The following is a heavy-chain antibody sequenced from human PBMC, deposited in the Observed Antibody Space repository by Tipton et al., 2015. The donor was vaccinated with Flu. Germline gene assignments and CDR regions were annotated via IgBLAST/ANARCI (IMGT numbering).Heavy chain of an antibody. Sequence: TLSLTCTVSGGSINSYYWSWIRQSDGKGLEWIGRIYSSGSTNYNPSLKSRVTMSVDTSKNQFSLKMSSVTAADTAVYYCARFSVRGESDYWGQGTLVTVSS. CDR1: GGSINSYY. CDR2: IYSSGST. V-gene: IGHV4-4*07. CDR3: ARFSVRGESDY. J-gene: IGHJ4*02. D-gene: IGHD3-10*01.